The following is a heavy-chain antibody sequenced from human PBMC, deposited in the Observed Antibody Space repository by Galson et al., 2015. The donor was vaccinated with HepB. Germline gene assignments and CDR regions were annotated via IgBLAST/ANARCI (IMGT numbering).Heavy chain of an antibody. V-gene: IGHV3-74*01. J-gene: IGHJ4*02. CDR1: GFTFSNSW. Sequence: SLRLSCAVSGFTFSNSWMHWVRQTPGKGLVWVSRINTDGSSATYAGSVKGRFTISRDNAKNTLYLQMNSLRAEDTAVYYCISSYWGAPNYWGQGTLVTVSS. CDR2: INTDGSSA. D-gene: IGHD3-10*01. CDR3: ISSYWGAPNY.